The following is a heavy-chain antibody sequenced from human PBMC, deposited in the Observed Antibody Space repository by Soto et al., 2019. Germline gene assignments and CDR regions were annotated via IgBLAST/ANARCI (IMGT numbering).Heavy chain of an antibody. D-gene: IGHD3-22*01. J-gene: IGHJ4*02. V-gene: IGHV3-21*01. CDR3: LITTLGY. Sequence: EVQLVESGGGLVKPGGSLRLSCAASGFTFSSYSMNWVRQAPGKGLEWVSSISSSSSYIYYGDSVKGRFTISRDNAKNSLYLQMNSLRAEDTAVYSCLITTLGYWGQGTLVTVSS. CDR1: GFTFSSYS. CDR2: ISSSSSYI.